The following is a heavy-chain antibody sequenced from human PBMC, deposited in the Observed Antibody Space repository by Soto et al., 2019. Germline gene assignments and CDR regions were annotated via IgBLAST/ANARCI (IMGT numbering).Heavy chain of an antibody. V-gene: IGHV3-21*01. CDR2: ISSRSSYI. J-gene: IGHJ6*03. CDR1: GFTFSSYS. CDR3: AKDLIAAAVHYMDV. Sequence: GGSLRLSCAASGFTFSSYSMNWVRQAPGKGLEWVSSISSRSSYIYYADSVKGRCTISRDNAKNSLYLQMNSLRAEDTAVYYCAKDLIAAAVHYMDVWGKGTTVTVSS. D-gene: IGHD6-13*01.